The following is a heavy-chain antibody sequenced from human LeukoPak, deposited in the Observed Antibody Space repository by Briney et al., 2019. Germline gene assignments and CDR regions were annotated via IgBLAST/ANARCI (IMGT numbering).Heavy chain of an antibody. D-gene: IGHD3-3*01. Sequence: SETLSLTCTVSGGSISSYYWSWIRQPPGKGLEWLGYIYYSGSTNYNPSLKSRVTISVGTSKNQFSLKLSSVTAADTAVYYCARGYYDFWSGYYPNWFDPWGQGTLVTVSS. CDR1: GGSISSYY. V-gene: IGHV4-59*01. CDR3: ARGYYDFWSGYYPNWFDP. CDR2: IYYSGST. J-gene: IGHJ5*02.